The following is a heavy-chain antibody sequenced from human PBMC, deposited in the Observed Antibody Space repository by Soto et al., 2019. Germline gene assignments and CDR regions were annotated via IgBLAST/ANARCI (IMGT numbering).Heavy chain of an antibody. CDR1: GFTFSDYA. D-gene: IGHD3-10*01. CDR2: ISGSGGGT. V-gene: IGHV3-23*01. J-gene: IGHJ6*02. CDR3: AKYGSGTYYNVGLDGLDV. Sequence: EVQLLESGGGLVQPGGSLRLSWVASGFTFSDYAMSWVRQAPGKGLKWVSAISGSGGGTYYADSVKGRFTISRDRSGNTMYLQMNSLTVEDTAVYYCAKYGSGTYYNVGLDGLDVWGQGTTVTISS.